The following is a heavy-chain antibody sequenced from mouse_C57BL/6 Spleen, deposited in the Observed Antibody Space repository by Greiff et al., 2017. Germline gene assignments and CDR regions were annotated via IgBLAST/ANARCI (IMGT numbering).Heavy chain of an antibody. V-gene: IGHV5-4*03. Sequence: EVKLVESGGGLVKPGGSLKLSCAASGFTFSSYAMSWVRQTPEKRLEWVATISDGGSYTYYPDNVKGRFTISRDNAKNNLYLQMSRLKSEDTAMYYCARYDGYYYYYAMDYWGQGTSVTVSS. CDR3: ARYDGYYYYYAMDY. CDR2: ISDGGSYT. J-gene: IGHJ4*01. D-gene: IGHD2-3*01. CDR1: GFTFSSYA.